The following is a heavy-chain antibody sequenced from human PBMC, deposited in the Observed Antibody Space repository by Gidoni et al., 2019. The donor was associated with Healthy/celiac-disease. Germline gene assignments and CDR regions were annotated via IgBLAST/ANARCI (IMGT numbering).Heavy chain of an antibody. CDR3: ARHIVVVTAIAFDI. CDR2: IYYSGST. D-gene: IGHD2-21*02. J-gene: IGHJ3*02. CDR1: GGSISSSSYY. V-gene: IGHV4-39*01. Sequence: QLQLQESGPGLVKPSETLSLTCTVSGGSISSSSYYWGWIRQPPGKGLEWIGSIYYSGSTYYNPSLKSRVTISVDTSKNQFSLKLSSVTAADTAVYYCARHIVVVTAIAFDIWGQGTMVTVSS.